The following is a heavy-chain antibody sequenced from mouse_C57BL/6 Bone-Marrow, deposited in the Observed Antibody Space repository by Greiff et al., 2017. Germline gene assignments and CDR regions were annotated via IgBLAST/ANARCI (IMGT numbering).Heavy chain of an antibody. CDR2: LDPSASYT. V-gene: IGHV1-69*01. J-gene: IGHJ3*01. CDR3: AVYYGNPWFAY. CDR1: GYTFTSYW. D-gene: IGHD2-1*01. Sequence: QVQLQQSGAELVMPGASVKLSCKASGYTFTSYWMHWVKQRPGQGLEWIGELDPSASYTNYNQKFKGKSTLTVDKSSSTAYMQLSSLTSEDSAVYYCAVYYGNPWFAYWGQGTLVTVSA.